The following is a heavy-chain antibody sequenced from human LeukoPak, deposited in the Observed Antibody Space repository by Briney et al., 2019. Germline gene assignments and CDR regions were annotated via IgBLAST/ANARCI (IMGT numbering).Heavy chain of an antibody. J-gene: IGHJ4*02. Sequence: GGSLRLSCAASGFTFSSYSMNWIRQAPGKGLEWVSSISSSSSYIYYAGSVKRRFTISRDNAKNSLYLQMNSLRAEDTAVYYCARDIPTYSSRWPIDYWGQGTLVTVSS. V-gene: IGHV3-21*01. CDR1: GFTFSSYS. D-gene: IGHD6-13*01. CDR2: ISSSSSYI. CDR3: ARDIPTYSSRWPIDY.